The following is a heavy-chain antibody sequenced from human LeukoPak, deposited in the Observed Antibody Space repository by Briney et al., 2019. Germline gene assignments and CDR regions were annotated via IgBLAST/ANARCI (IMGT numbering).Heavy chain of an antibody. V-gene: IGHV3-48*01. Sequence: QPGGSLRLSCTASGFSFSDYSMNWVRQAPGKGLEWVSYISSSTSNIFYAESLNGGFTVSRANAKNSLYLHMNSLRAEDTAVYYCARDRWHYGSGSGFFDYWGQGTLVTVSS. CDR1: GFSFSDYS. J-gene: IGHJ4*02. D-gene: IGHD3-3*02. CDR3: ARDRWHYGSGSGFFDY. CDR2: ISSSTSNI.